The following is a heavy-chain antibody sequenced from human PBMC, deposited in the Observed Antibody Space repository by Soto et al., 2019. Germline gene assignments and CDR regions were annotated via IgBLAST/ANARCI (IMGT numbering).Heavy chain of an antibody. D-gene: IGHD6-19*01. CDR1: GFTFSSYA. J-gene: IGHJ4*02. V-gene: IGHV3-23*01. CDR2: ISGSGDST. Sequence: AGGSMRLSCAASGFTFSSYAMSWVRQAPGKGLEWVSTISGSGDSTYYADSVKGRFTISRDNSKNTLYLQMNSLRAEDTAVYYCAKDKGSSGSQYYFDYWGQGTLVTVSS. CDR3: AKDKGSSGSQYYFDY.